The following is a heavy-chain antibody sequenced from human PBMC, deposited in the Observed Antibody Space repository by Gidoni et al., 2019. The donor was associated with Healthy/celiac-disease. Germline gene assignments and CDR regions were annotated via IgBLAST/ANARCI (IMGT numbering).Heavy chain of an antibody. J-gene: IGHJ5*02. Sequence: EVQLVESGGGLVKPGGSLRLSCAASAFTFSSYRLNWVRQAPGKGLEWVSSISSSSSYIYYADSVKGRFTISRDNAKNSLYLQMNSLRAEDTAVYYCAREFYYDILTGYYRDWFDPWGQGTLVTVSS. CDR1: AFTFSSYR. V-gene: IGHV3-21*01. D-gene: IGHD3-9*01. CDR3: AREFYYDILTGYYRDWFDP. CDR2: ISSSSSYI.